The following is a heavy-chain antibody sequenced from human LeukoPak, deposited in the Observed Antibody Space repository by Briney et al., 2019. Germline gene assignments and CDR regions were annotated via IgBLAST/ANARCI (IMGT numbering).Heavy chain of an antibody. V-gene: IGHV3-30*04. CDR2: ISYDGSNK. CDR1: RFTFSSYA. CDR3: ARDTLSDIVVVPAAPDY. J-gene: IGHJ4*02. D-gene: IGHD2-2*01. Sequence: GGSLRLSCAASRFTFSSYAMHWVRQAPGKGLEWVAVISYDGSNKYYADSVKGRFTISRDNSKNTLYLQMNSLRAEDTAVYYCARDTLSDIVVVPAAPDYWGQGTLVTVSS.